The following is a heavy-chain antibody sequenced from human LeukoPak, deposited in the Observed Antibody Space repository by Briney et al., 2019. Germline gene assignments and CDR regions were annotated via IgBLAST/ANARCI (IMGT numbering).Heavy chain of an antibody. CDR1: GYTFTSYG. CDR3: ARVDCSGGSCYSALNY. V-gene: IGHV1-18*01. D-gene: IGHD2-15*01. J-gene: IGHJ4*02. Sequence: ASLKGSCKASGYTFTSYGISWVRQAPGQGLEWMGWISAYNGNTNYAQKLQGRVTMTTDTSTSTACMELRSLRSDDTAVYYCARVDCSGGSCYSALNYWGQGTLVTVSS. CDR2: ISAYNGNT.